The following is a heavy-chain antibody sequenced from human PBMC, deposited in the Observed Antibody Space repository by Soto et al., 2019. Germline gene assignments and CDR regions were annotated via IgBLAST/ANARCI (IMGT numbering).Heavy chain of an antibody. CDR1: GYTFTRYY. CDR2: INPSGGST. CDR3: ARGGYSTYDFDY. J-gene: IGHJ4*02. Sequence: QVQLVQSGAEVKKPGASVKVPCKASGYTFTRYYMNCVRQAPGQGLEWMGIINPSGGSTIYAQKFQGRVTMTRDTSTSTVYMELSSLRSEDTAVYFCARGGYSTYDFDYWGQGTLVTVSS. D-gene: IGHD1-26*01. V-gene: IGHV1-46*01.